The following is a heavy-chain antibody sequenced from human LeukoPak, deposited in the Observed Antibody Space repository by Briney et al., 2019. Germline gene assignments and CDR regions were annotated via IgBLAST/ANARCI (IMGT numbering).Heavy chain of an antibody. CDR1: GDSVSSNNAA. CDR3: ARDPLTNDAFDI. V-gene: IGHV6-1*01. Sequence: QTLSLTCAISGDSVSSNNAAWNWIRQSPSRGLEWLGRTYYRSKWYNDYAVSMESRITFNPDTSKNHFSLQLNSVTPEDTAVYYCARDPLTNDAFDIWGQGTMVTVSS. D-gene: IGHD1-1*01. J-gene: IGHJ3*02. CDR2: TYYRSKWYN.